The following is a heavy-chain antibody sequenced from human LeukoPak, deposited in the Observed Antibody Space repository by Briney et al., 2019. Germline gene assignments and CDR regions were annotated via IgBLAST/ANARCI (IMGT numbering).Heavy chain of an antibody. CDR2: ISRSGSDM. Sequence: RSGGSLRLSCAASGFTFSDYYMSWIRQAPGKGLEWVSYISRSGSDMFYADSVKGRFTISRDQAKNSLYLQMNRLTVEDTAVYYCARDLGQYYDTSDNWFDPWGQGTLVTVSS. D-gene: IGHD3-22*01. J-gene: IGHJ5*02. CDR1: GFTFSDYY. V-gene: IGHV3-11*04. CDR3: ARDLGQYYDTSDNWFDP.